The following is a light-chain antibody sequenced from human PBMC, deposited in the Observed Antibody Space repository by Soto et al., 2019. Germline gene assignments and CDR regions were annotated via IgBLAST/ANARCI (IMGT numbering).Light chain of an antibody. CDR3: QSYDSSLSGPV. CDR2: GNS. Sequence: QSVLTQPPSVSGAPGQRVTISCTGSSSNIGAGYDVHWYQQLPGTAPKLLIYGNSNRPSGVPDRFSGSKSGTSASLAITGLQADDEPDYYCQSYDSSLSGPVFGTGTKLTVL. V-gene: IGLV1-40*01. J-gene: IGLJ1*01. CDR1: SSNIGAGYD.